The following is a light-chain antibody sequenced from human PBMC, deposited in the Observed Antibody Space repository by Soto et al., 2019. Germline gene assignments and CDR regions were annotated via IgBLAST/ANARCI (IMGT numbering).Light chain of an antibody. CDR3: QQYGSSRGT. V-gene: IGKV3-20*01. CDR2: GAS. J-gene: IGKJ1*01. CDR1: QSVSSSD. Sequence: EIVLTQSPGTLSLSPGERATLSCRASQSVSSSDLAWYQQKPGQAPRLLIYGASSRATGIPDRFSGRGSGTDFYLTISSLEPEDFAVYYCQQYGSSRGTFGQGTKVE.